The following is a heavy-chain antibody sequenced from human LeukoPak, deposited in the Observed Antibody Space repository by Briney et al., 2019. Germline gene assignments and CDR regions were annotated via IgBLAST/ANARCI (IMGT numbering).Heavy chain of an antibody. Sequence: SVNVSCKASGCTFSSYSISWVRQAPGKGREWMGRIIPILVIANYAQKFQGRVTINADQYTSTAYMELSSLRSEDTAVYYCARAFPGEGSGIYYYYYGMDVWGQGTTVTVSS. J-gene: IGHJ6*02. CDR2: IIPILVIA. CDR1: GCTFSSYS. CDR3: ARAFPGEGSGIYYYYYGMDV. V-gene: IGHV1-69*04. D-gene: IGHD3-10*01.